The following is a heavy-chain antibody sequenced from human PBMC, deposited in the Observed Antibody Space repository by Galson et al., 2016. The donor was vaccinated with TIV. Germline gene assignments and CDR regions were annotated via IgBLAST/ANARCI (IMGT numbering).Heavy chain of an antibody. CDR3: ARSEYSYGKYDYYYYMDV. Sequence: SVKVSCKASGGTFSSYAISWVRQAPGQGLEWMGGIIPIFGTANYAQKFQGRVTITADESTSTAYMELGSLRSEDTAVFYCARSEYSYGKYDYYYYMDVWGEGTTVIVSS. CDR1: GGTFSSYA. D-gene: IGHD5-18*01. V-gene: IGHV1-69*13. J-gene: IGHJ6*03. CDR2: IIPIFGTA.